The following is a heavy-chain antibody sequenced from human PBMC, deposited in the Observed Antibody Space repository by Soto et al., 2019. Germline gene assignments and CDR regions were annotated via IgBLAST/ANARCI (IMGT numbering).Heavy chain of an antibody. CDR3: ARGALGYCSSTSCYTGMRGFFDY. CDR2: INPNSGGT. Sequence: ASVKVSCRASGYTFTGYYMHWVRQAPGQGLEWMGWINPNSGGTNYAQKFQGRVTMTRDTSISTAYMELSRLRSDDTAVYYCARGALGYCSSTSCYTGMRGFFDYWGQGTLVTVSS. J-gene: IGHJ4*02. CDR1: GYTFTGYY. D-gene: IGHD2-2*02. V-gene: IGHV1-2*02.